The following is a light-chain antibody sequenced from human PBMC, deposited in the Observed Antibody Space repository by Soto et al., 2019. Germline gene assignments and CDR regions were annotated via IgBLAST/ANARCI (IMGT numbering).Light chain of an antibody. CDR2: DVS. J-gene: IGLJ1*01. V-gene: IGLV2-14*01. Sequence: QSALTQPASVTGFPGQSITISCTGTSSDVGGYNYVSWYQQHSGKAPKLMIYDVSNRPSGVSNRFSGSKSGNTASLTISGLQAEDEADYYCGSYASSSTLYVFGTGTKVTVL. CDR1: SSDVGGYNY. CDR3: GSYASSSTLYV.